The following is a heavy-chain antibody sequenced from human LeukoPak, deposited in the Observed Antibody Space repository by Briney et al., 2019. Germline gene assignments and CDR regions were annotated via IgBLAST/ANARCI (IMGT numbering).Heavy chain of an antibody. V-gene: IGHV3-48*04. CDR2: ISSSSSTI. J-gene: IGHJ6*02. Sequence: GRSLRLSCAASGFTFSSYSMNWVRQAPGKGLEWVSYISSSSSTIYYADSVKGRFTISRDNAKNSLYLQMNSLRAEDTAVYYCARSISNHYYGMDVWGQGTTVTVSS. CDR3: ARSISNHYYGMDV. D-gene: IGHD2-21*01. CDR1: GFTFSSYS.